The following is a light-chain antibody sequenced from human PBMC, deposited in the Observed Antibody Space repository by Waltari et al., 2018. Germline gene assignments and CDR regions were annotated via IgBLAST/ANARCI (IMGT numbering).Light chain of an antibody. CDR1: QSISSW. CDR3: QQYNSYWT. V-gene: IGKV1-5*01. J-gene: IGKJ1*01. CDR2: DAS. Sequence: DIQMTPSPSTLSASVGDRSTITCRASQSISSWLAWYQQKPGKAPKLLIYDASSLESGVPSRFSGSGSGTEFTLTISSLQPDDFATYYCQQYNSYWTFGQGTKVEIK.